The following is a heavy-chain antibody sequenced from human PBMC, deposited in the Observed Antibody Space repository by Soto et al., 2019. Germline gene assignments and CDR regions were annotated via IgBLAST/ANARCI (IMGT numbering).Heavy chain of an antibody. CDR1: GGSISSGDYY. Sequence: QVQLQESGPGLVKPSQTLSLTCTVSGGSISSGDYYWSWIRQPPGKGLEWIGYNYYSGSTYYNPSLKSRVTISVDTSKNQFSRKLSSVTAADTAVYYCARGYYYDSSGYYYGFDYWGQGTLVTVSS. J-gene: IGHJ4*02. V-gene: IGHV4-30-4*01. CDR3: ARGYYYDSSGYYYGFDY. D-gene: IGHD3-22*01. CDR2: NYYSGST.